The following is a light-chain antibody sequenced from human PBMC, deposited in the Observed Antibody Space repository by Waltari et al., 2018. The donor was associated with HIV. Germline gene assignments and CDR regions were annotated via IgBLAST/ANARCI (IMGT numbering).Light chain of an antibody. CDR2: KAS. CDR1: QDISIW. J-gene: IGKJ1*01. V-gene: IGKV1-5*03. CDR3: QQYNNYSRT. Sequence: DIQLTQSPGTLSASIGDTVTITCRASQDISIWLAWYQQKLGKTPKLLISKASHLESGVHSRFSGSGSATEFTLTITTLQPSDFATYYCQQYNNYSRTFGQGTNVEI.